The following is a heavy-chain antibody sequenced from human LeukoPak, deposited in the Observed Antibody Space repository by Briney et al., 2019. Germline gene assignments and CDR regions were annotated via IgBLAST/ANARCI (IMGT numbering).Heavy chain of an antibody. CDR3: ARPPDSSGRDY. Sequence: SETLSLTCAVSGGSLSSSNWWNWVRPPPGKGLEWIGEIYLSGRTTYSPSLKSRATISVDTSKNQFSLKLSSVTAADTAVYYCARPPDSSGRDYWGQGTLVTVSS. V-gene: IGHV4-4*02. J-gene: IGHJ4*02. CDR2: IYLSGRT. CDR1: GGSLSSSNW. D-gene: IGHD6-19*01.